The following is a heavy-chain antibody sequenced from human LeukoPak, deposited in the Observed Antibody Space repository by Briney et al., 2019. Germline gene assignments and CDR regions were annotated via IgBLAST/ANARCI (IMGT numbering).Heavy chain of an antibody. CDR2: ISSSSSYI. Sequence: GGSLRLSCAASGFTFSSHSMNWVRQAPGKGLEWVSSISSSSSYIYYADSVKGRFTISRDNAKNSLYLQMNSLRAEDTAVYYCARSDHKKSDIVVVPAGVYWGQGTLVTVSS. CDR3: ARSDHKKSDIVVVPAGVY. CDR1: GFTFSSHS. V-gene: IGHV3-21*01. J-gene: IGHJ4*02. D-gene: IGHD2-2*01.